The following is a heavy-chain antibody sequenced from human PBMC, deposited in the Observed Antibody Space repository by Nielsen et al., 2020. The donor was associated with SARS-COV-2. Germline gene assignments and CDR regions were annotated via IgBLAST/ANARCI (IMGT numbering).Heavy chain of an antibody. CDR1: GFTSSSYA. D-gene: IGHD5-24*01. V-gene: IGHV3-23*01. J-gene: IGHJ3*02. Sequence: GESLKISCAASGFTSSSYAMSWVRQAPGKGLEWVSAISGSGGSTYYADSVKGRFTISRDNSKNTLYLQMNSLRAEDTAVYYCAKDDVGWHPDQSLYAFDIWGQGTMVTVSS. CDR3: AKDDVGWHPDQSLYAFDI. CDR2: ISGSGGST.